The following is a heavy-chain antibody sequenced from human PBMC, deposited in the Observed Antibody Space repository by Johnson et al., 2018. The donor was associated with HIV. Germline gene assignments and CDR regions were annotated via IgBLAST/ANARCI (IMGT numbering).Heavy chain of an antibody. CDR2: IWYDGSRK. CDR1: GFIFSSYG. Sequence: QVQLVESGGGVVQPGGSLRLSCAASGFIFSSYGMHWVRQAPGKGLEWVAFIWYDGSRKYYPDSVKGRFTISRVNSKNMLYLQMNSLKTEDTAVYYCTTDDEAFDIWGQGTMVTVSS. J-gene: IGHJ3*02. V-gene: IGHV3-30*02. CDR3: TTDDEAFDI.